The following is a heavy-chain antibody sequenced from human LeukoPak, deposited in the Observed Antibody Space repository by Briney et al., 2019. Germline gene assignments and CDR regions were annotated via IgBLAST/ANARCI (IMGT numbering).Heavy chain of an antibody. CDR3: ARRVATSNMYYFDY. CDR2: IYPGDSDT. Sequence: GESLKISCKGSGYSFTSYWIGWVRQMPGKGLEWMGIIYPGDSDTRYSPSFRGQVTISADKPISTAYLQWSSLKASDTAMYYCARRVATSNMYYFDYWGLGTLVTVSS. D-gene: IGHD5-12*01. V-gene: IGHV5-51*01. CDR1: GYSFTSYW. J-gene: IGHJ4*02.